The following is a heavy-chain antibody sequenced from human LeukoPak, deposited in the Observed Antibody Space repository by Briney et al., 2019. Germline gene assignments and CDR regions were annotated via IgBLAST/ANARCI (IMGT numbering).Heavy chain of an antibody. CDR1: GYTFTGYY. CDR2: ISAYNGNT. D-gene: IGHD5-24*01. V-gene: IGHV1-18*04. CDR3: ARVPHRAATIYYYYMDV. Sequence: GASVKVSCKASGYTFTGYYMHWVRQAPGQGLEWMGWISAYNGNTNYAQKLQGRVTMTTDTSTSTAYMELSSLRSEDTAVYYCARVPHRAATIYYYYMDVWGKGTTVTVSS. J-gene: IGHJ6*03.